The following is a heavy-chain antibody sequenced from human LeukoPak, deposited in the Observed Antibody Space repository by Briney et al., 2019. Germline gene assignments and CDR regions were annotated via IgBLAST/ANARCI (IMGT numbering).Heavy chain of an antibody. CDR2: IYFSGST. V-gene: IGHV4-59*11. Sequence: PSETLSLTCAVSGGSTTSHYWNWIRQPPGKELEWIGYIYFSGSTDYNPSLKGRVTISVDTSKNQFSLNLNSVTAADTAVYYCARERGAGGFDFWGQGALVTVSS. CDR1: GGSTTSHY. J-gene: IGHJ4*02. CDR3: ARERGAGGFDF. D-gene: IGHD4/OR15-4a*01.